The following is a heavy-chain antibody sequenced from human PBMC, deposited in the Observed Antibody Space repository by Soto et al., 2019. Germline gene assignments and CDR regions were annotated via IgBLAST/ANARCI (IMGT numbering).Heavy chain of an antibody. CDR2: IYYSGST. CDR1: GGSVSSGSYY. Sequence: PSETLSLTCTVSGGSVSSGSYYWSWIRQPPGKGLEWIGYIYYSGSTNYNPSLKSRVTISVDTSKNQFSLKLSSVTAADTAVYSCARGREYCSSTSCLYGMDVWGQGNTVTVSS. J-gene: IGHJ6*02. V-gene: IGHV4-61*01. D-gene: IGHD2-2*01. CDR3: ARGREYCSSTSCLYGMDV.